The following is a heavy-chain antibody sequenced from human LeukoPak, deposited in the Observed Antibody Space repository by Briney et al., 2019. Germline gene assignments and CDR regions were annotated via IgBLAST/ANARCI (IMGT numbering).Heavy chain of an antibody. Sequence: PGGSLRLSCAASGFTFSSYAMNWVRQAPGKGLEWVSHISASGSSTYYADSVKGRFTISRENSKNTLYLQMNSLRAEDTAVYYCAKEVVGAPGEYWGQGTLVTVSS. CDR2: ISASGSST. J-gene: IGHJ4*02. D-gene: IGHD1-26*01. CDR3: AKEVVGAPGEY. V-gene: IGHV3-23*01. CDR1: GFTFSSYA.